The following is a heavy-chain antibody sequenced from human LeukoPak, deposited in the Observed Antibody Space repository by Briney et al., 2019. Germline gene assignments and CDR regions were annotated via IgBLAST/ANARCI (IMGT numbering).Heavy chain of an antibody. CDR2: IYHGGST. D-gene: IGHD3-10*01. V-gene: IGHV4-4*02. Sequence: TSETLSLTCAVSGASISRSIWWSWVRQPPGKGLEWIGEIYHGGSTNYNPSLRSRVTILVDKSKNQFSLNLSSVTAADTAVYYCARGEEYGSGTVHFDYWGQGTLVTVSS. J-gene: IGHJ4*02. CDR1: GASISRSIW. CDR3: ARGEEYGSGTVHFDY.